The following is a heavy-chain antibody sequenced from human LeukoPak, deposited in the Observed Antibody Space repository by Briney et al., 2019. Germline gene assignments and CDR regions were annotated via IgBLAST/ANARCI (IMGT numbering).Heavy chain of an antibody. CDR2: INHSGST. Sequence: SETLSLTCAVYGGSFSGYYWSWIRQPPGKGLEWIGEINHSGSTNYNPSLKSRVTISVDTSKNQFSLKLTSATAADTAVYYCARGYSSSWYINWFDPWGQGTLVTVSS. J-gene: IGHJ5*02. D-gene: IGHD6-13*01. V-gene: IGHV4-34*01. CDR1: GGSFSGYY. CDR3: ARGYSSSWYINWFDP.